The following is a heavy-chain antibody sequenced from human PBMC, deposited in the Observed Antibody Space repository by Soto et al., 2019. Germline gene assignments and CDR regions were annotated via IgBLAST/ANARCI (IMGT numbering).Heavy chain of an antibody. CDR1: GYTLTELS. J-gene: IGHJ6*02. CDR3: ATAHRIVGATISSDYYYGMDV. D-gene: IGHD1-26*01. Sequence: ASVKVSCKVSGYTLTELSMHWVRQAPGKGLEWMGGFDPEDGETIYAQKFQGRVTMTEDTSTDTAYMELSSLRSEDTAVYYCATAHRIVGATISSDYYYGMDVWGQGTTVTVSS. CDR2: FDPEDGET. V-gene: IGHV1-24*01.